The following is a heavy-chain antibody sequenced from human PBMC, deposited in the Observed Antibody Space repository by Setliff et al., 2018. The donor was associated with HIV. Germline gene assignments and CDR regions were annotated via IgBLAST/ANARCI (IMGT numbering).Heavy chain of an antibody. J-gene: IGHJ4*02. Sequence: SETLSLTCTVSGGSISSSDYYWGWIRQPPGKALEWIGSIYYNGNTHYNPSLKSRVTISVDTSKNQFSLRLSSVTAADTAVYFCARDISIVRGRDYWGQGTLVTVSS. CDR2: IYYNGNT. D-gene: IGHD3-10*01. CDR1: GGSISSSDYY. CDR3: ARDISIVRGRDY. V-gene: IGHV4-39*07.